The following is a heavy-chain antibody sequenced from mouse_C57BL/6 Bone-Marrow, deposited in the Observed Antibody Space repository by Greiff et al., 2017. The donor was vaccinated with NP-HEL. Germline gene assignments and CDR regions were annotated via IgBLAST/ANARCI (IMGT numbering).Heavy chain of an antibody. CDR2: IDPETGGT. CDR3: TRWELREAMDY. V-gene: IGHV1-15*01. J-gene: IGHJ4*01. Sequence: VQLQQSGAELVRPGASVTLSCKASGYTFTDYEMHWVKQTPVHGLEWIGAIDPETGGTAYNQKFKGKAILTADKSSSTAYMELRSLTSEDSAVYYCTRWELREAMDYWGQGTSVTVSS. D-gene: IGHD2-1*01. CDR1: GYTFTDYE.